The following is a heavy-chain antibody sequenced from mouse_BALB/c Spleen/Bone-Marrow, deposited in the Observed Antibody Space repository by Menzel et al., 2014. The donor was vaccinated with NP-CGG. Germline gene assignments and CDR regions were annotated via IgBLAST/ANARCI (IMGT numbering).Heavy chain of an antibody. V-gene: IGHV1-4*02. CDR3: AREARTGAWFTY. CDR2: INPSSGYT. J-gene: IGHJ3*01. Sequence: VQLQQSGAELARPGASVKMSCKASGYTFTSYTIQWVKQRPGQGLEWIGYINPSSGYTDYNQKFKDKTTLTADKSSNTAYMQLTSLTSEDSAVYSCAREARTGAWFTYWGQGTLVTVS. CDR1: GYTFTSYT. D-gene: IGHD4-1*01.